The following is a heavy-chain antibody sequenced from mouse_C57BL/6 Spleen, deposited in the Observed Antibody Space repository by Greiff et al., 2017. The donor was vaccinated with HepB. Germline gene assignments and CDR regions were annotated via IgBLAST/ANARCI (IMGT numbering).Heavy chain of an antibody. CDR3: ARLDDYDGYFDY. V-gene: IGHV1-54*01. Sequence: QVQLQQSGAELVRPGTSVKVSCKASGYAFTNYLIEWVKQRPGQGLEWIGVINPGSGGTNYNEKFKGKATLTADKSSSTAYMQLSSLTSEDSAVYFCARLDDYDGYFDYWGQGTTLTVSS. CDR1: GYAFTNYL. D-gene: IGHD2-4*01. CDR2: INPGSGGT. J-gene: IGHJ2*01.